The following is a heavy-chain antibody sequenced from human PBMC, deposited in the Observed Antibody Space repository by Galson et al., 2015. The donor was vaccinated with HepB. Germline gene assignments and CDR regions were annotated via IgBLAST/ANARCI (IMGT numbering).Heavy chain of an antibody. J-gene: IGHJ3*02. CDR1: GDSISTSLYY. CDR2: VYYGGTT. V-gene: IGHV4-39*01. D-gene: IGHD1-26*01. Sequence: SETLSLTCTVSGDSISTSLYYWGWIRQGPGKDLEWIGSVYYGGTTYYSPTFQSRVAMSVDTSKNQLPLTLTSVTAADTAVYYCAIPLVLNGRFYPGVGPFHIWGQGTMVTVS. CDR3: AIPLVLNGRFYPGVGPFHI.